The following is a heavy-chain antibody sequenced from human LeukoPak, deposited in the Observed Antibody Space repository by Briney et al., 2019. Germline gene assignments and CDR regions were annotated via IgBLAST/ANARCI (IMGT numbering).Heavy chain of an antibody. CDR1: GFTFTSCA. Sequence: SVKVSCKASGFTFTSCAMQWVRQARGQRLEWIGWIVVGSGNTNYAQKFQERVTITRDMSTSTAYMELSSLRSEDTAVYYGAAEVSEGQLVPRVGYWGQGTLVTVSS. J-gene: IGHJ4*02. CDR3: AAEVSEGQLVPRVGY. CDR2: IVVGSGNT. D-gene: IGHD6-6*01. V-gene: IGHV1-58*02.